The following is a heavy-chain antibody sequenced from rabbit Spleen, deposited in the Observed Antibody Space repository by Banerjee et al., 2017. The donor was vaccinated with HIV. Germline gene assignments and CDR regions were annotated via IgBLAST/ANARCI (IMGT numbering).Heavy chain of an antibody. D-gene: IGHD8-1*01. J-gene: IGHJ4*01. CDR2: IDPVFGIT. CDR1: GFTLSSYY. CDR3: ARDGAGGSYFAL. Sequence: QLEESGGDLVKPGASLTLTCKASGFTLSSYYMNWVRQAPGKGLEWIGYIDPVFGITYYANWVNGRFSISRENAQNTVFLQMTSLTVADTATYFCARDGAGGSYFALWGPGTLV. V-gene: IGHV1S7*01.